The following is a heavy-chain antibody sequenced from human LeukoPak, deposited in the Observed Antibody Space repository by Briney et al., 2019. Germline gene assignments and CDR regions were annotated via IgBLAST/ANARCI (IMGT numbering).Heavy chain of an antibody. CDR2: ISYDGSNK. J-gene: IGHJ4*02. CDR1: GFTFSTYA. D-gene: IGHD1-26*01. Sequence: PGRSLRLSCAASGFTFSTYAMHWVRQAPGKGLEWVAVISYDGSNKYYADSVKGRFTISRDNSKNTLYLQMNSLRAEDTAVYFCARDPPYDSGTYPDYWGQRTLVTVSS. CDR3: ARDPPYDSGTYPDY. V-gene: IGHV3-30*01.